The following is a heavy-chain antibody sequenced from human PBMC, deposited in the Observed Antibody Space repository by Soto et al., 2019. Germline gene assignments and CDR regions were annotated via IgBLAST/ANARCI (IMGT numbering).Heavy chain of an antibody. Sequence: PSETLSLTCAVYGGSFSGYYWSWIRQPPGKGLEWIGEINHSGGTNYNPSLKSRVTISVDTSKNQFSLKLSSVTAADTAVYYCARAPHYYGSGSPRKGYYYYYMDVWGKGTTVTVSS. D-gene: IGHD3-10*01. CDR1: GGSFSGYY. V-gene: IGHV4-34*01. CDR2: INHSGGT. J-gene: IGHJ6*03. CDR3: ARAPHYYGSGSPRKGYYYYYMDV.